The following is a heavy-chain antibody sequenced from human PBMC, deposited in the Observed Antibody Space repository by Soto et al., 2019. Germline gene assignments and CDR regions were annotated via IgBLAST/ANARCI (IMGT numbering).Heavy chain of an antibody. CDR1: GFTFSSYA. Sequence: QVQLLESGGGLVQPGRSLRLSCAASGFTFSSYAMHWVRQAPGKGLEWVAVIAYDGSNKYYADSVKGRFSISRDKSKNTLYLQMNSLRAKDTAVDYCASEFSLTSSGWYLGWGWFDPWGQCTLFTVSS. CDR3: ASEFSLTSSGWYLGWGWFDP. J-gene: IGHJ5*02. D-gene: IGHD6-19*01. CDR2: IAYDGSNK. V-gene: IGHV3-30-3*01.